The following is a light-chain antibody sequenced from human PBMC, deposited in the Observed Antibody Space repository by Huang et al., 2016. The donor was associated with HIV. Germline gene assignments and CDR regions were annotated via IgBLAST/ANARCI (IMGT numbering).Light chain of an antibody. V-gene: IGKV1-39*01. CDR2: AAS. CDR1: QPISTF. Sequence: DIQMTQSPSSLFASVGDRISITCRASQPISTFLNWYQQQPGKAPKLLIYAASKLQSGVSSRVSGTGSGTDFTLTVTGLQPDDFATYFCQQTSSVPLTFGGGTRVE. CDR3: QQTSSVPLT. J-gene: IGKJ4*01.